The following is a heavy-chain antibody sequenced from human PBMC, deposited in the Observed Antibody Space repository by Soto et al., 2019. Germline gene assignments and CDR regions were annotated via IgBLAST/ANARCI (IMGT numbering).Heavy chain of an antibody. CDR2: IRSKAYGGTT. Sequence: PGGSLRLSCTASGFTFGDYAMSWFRQAPGKGLEWVGFIRSKAYGGTTEYAASVKGRFTISRDDSKSIAYLQMNSLKTEDTAVYYCTRSITMIVVVHFDYWGQGTLVTAPQ. V-gene: IGHV3-49*03. J-gene: IGHJ4*02. CDR1: GFTFGDYA. CDR3: TRSITMIVVVHFDY. D-gene: IGHD3-22*01.